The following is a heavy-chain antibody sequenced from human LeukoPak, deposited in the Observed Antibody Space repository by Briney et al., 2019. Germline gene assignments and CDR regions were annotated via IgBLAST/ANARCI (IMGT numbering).Heavy chain of an antibody. Sequence: SVKVSCKASGYTFTSYGISWVRQAPGQGLEWMGWGSAYNGNTNYAQKLQGRVTMTTDTSTSTAYMELRSLRSDDTAVYYCAREYYDFWSGYIPFDYWGQGTLVTVSS. J-gene: IGHJ4*02. D-gene: IGHD3-3*01. V-gene: IGHV1-18*01. CDR2: GSAYNGNT. CDR3: AREYYDFWSGYIPFDY. CDR1: GYTFTSYG.